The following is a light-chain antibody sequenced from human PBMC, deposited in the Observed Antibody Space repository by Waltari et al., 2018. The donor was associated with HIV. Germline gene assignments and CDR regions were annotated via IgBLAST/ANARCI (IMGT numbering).Light chain of an antibody. Sequence: DIVMTQSPASLAVSLGERATIKCKSSQSVLSSSNNKNCLAWYQQKAGQSPKLLIDWASNRESGVPDRFSGSGSGTDFTLTISSLQAEDVAVYYCQQYYSSPKTFGPGTKVDIK. CDR1: QSVLSSSNNKNC. J-gene: IGKJ3*01. CDR2: WAS. V-gene: IGKV4-1*01. CDR3: QQYYSSPKT.